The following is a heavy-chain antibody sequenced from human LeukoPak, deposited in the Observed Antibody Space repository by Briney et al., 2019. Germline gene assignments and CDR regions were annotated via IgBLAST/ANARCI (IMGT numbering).Heavy chain of an antibody. CDR1: GFTFSSYS. CDR3: TTDLRSELTLDY. V-gene: IGHV3-15*01. CDR2: IKSKSDGGTT. D-gene: IGHD1-26*01. J-gene: IGHJ4*02. Sequence: GGSLRLSCAASGFTFSSYSMNWVRQAPGKGLEWVGRIKSKSDGGTTDYAAPVKGRFTTSRDDSKNTLYLQMNSLKTEDTAVYYCTTDLRSELTLDYWGQGTLVTVSS.